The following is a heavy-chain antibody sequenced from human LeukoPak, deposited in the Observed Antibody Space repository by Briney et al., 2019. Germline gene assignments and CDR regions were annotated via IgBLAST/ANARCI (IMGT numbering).Heavy chain of an antibody. D-gene: IGHD4-11*01. V-gene: IGHV3-48*03. CDR1: GFTFSSYE. J-gene: IGHJ6*02. CDR2: ISGSGSTK. Sequence: GSLRLSCAASGFTFSSYEMNWVRQAPGKGLEWVSYISGSGSTKYYADSVKGRFTISRDNAKNSLYLQMNSLRAEDTAVYYCAREGRSTVSYYAMDVWGQGTTVIVSS. CDR3: AREGRSTVSYYAMDV.